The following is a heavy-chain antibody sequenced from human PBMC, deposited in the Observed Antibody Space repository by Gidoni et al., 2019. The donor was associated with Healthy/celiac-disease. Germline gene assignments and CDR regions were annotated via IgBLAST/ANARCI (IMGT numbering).Heavy chain of an antibody. J-gene: IGHJ4*02. CDR1: GFTFSSYS. V-gene: IGHV3-21*01. CDR3: ARDRGRDGYNWEADY. CDR2: ISSSSSDI. Sequence: EVQLVESGGGLVKPGGSLRLSCAASGFTFSSYSMNWVRQAPGKGLEWVSSISSSSSDIYYADSVKGRFTISRDNAKNALYLQMNSLRAEDTAGYYCARDRGRDGYNWEADYWGQGTLVTVSS. D-gene: IGHD5-12*01.